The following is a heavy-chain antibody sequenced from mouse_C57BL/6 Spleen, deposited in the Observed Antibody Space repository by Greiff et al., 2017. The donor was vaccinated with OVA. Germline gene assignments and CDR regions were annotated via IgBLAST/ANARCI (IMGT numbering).Heavy chain of an antibody. J-gene: IGHJ2*01. D-gene: IGHD1-1*01. CDR2: IYPGDGDT. Sequence: VQLQQPGAELVKPGASVKLSCKASGYAFSSSWMNWVKQRPGKGLEWIGRIYPGDGDTNYNGKFKGKATLTADKSSSTAYMQLSSLTSEDSAVYFCAREENYYGSSAYWGQGTTLTVSS. CDR3: AREENYYGSSAY. V-gene: IGHV1-82*01. CDR1: GYAFSSSW.